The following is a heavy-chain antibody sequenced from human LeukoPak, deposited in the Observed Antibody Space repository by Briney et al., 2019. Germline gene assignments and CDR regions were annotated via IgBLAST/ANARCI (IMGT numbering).Heavy chain of an antibody. Sequence: ASETLSLTCTVSGYSISSGYYWGWIRQPPGKGLEWIGSIYHSGRTFYNPSLKSRVTISVDTSKNQFSLRLSSVTAADTAVYYCARWGTYASTSNWFDPWGQGTLVTVSS. CDR3: ARWGTYASTSNWFDP. J-gene: IGHJ5*02. CDR2: IYHSGRT. V-gene: IGHV4-38-2*02. CDR1: GYSISSGYY. D-gene: IGHD2-2*01.